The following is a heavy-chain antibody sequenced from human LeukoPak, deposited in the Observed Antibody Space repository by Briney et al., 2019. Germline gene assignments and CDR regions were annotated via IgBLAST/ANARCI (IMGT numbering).Heavy chain of an antibody. CDR1: GGSISSSSYY. Sequence: PSETLSLTCTVSGGSISSSSYYWGWIRQPPGKGLEWIGSIYYSGSTYYNPSLKSRVTISVDTSKNQFSLKLSSVTAADTAVYYCARTVAGSGYYFDHWGQGTLVTVSS. D-gene: IGHD6-19*01. CDR3: ARTVAGSGYYFDH. V-gene: IGHV4-39*01. CDR2: IYYSGST. J-gene: IGHJ4*02.